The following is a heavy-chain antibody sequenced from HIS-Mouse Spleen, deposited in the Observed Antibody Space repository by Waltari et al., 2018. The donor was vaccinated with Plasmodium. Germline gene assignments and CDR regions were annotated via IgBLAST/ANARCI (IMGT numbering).Heavy chain of an antibody. V-gene: IGHV4-31*03. CDR1: GGSFSSGGYY. D-gene: IGHD1-26*01. CDR2: IYYSGST. Sequence: QVQLQESGPGLVTPSQTLSLTCTVSGGSFSSGGYYWSWFRQHPGKGLEWIGYIYYSGSTYYNPSLKSRVTISVDTSKNQFSLKLSSVTAADTAVYYCASSCTGIVGAYFDYWGQGTLVTVSS. J-gene: IGHJ4*02. CDR3: ASSCTGIVGAYFDY.